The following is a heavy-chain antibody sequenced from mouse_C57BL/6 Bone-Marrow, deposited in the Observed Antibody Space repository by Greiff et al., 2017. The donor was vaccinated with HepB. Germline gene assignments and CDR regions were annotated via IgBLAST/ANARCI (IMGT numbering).Heavy chain of an antibody. Sequence: VQLQQSGPELVKPGASVKISCKASGYTFTDYYMNWVKQSHGKSLEWIGDINPNNGGTSYNQKFKGKATLTVDKSSSTAYMELRSLTSEDSAVYYCAYYYGSSLYYFDYWGQGTTLTVSS. CDR2: INPNNGGT. J-gene: IGHJ2*01. D-gene: IGHD1-1*01. CDR1: GYTFTDYY. V-gene: IGHV1-26*01. CDR3: AYYYGSSLYYFDY.